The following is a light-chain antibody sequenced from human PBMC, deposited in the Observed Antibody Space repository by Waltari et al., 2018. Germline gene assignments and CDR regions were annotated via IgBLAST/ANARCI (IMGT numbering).Light chain of an antibody. CDR3: QHYLRLPVT. CDR2: GAS. Sequence: EIVLTQSPGTLSLSPGESATLSCRTSQSVTRALAWYQQKPGQAPRLLIYGASNRATGIPDRFSGSGSGTDFSLTMSSLEPEDFAVYYCQHYLRLPVTFGQGTKVEVK. J-gene: IGKJ1*01. CDR1: QSVTRA. V-gene: IGKV3-20*01.